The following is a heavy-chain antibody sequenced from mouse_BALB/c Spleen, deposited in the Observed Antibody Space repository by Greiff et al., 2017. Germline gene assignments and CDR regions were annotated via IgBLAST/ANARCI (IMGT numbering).Heavy chain of an antibody. CDR2: ISDGGSYT. V-gene: IGHV5-4*02. J-gene: IGHJ3*01. D-gene: IGHD2-1*01. CDR1: GFTFSDYY. Sequence: EVQLVESGGGLVKPGGSLKLSCAASGFTFSDYYMYWVRQTPEKRLEWVATISDGGSYTYYPDSVKGRFTISRDNAKNNLYLQMSSLKSEDTAMYYCARALYGNPIFAYWGQGTLVTVSA. CDR3: ARALYGNPIFAY.